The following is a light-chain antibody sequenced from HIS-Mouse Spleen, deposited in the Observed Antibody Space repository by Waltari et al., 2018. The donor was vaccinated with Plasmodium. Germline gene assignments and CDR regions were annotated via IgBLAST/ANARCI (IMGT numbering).Light chain of an antibody. V-gene: IGKV3-20*01. J-gene: IGKJ2*01. Sequence: EIVLTQSPGTLSLSTGARATLSCRASQSVSSSYFAWYQQKPGQAPRLLIYGASSRATGTPDRIRGSGSETDVTLTISRLEPEDYAVYYCQQYGSSPYTFGQGTKLEIK. CDR3: QQYGSSPYT. CDR1: QSVSSSY. CDR2: GAS.